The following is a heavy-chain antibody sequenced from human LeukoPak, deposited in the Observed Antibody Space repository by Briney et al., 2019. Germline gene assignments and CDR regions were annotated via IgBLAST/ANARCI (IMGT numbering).Heavy chain of an antibody. V-gene: IGHV3-74*01. CDR2: INSDGINT. CDR1: GFTVSSNY. D-gene: IGHD3-22*01. CDR3: AREPYYDSSGYSPDY. Sequence: PGGSLRLSCAASGFTVSSNYMSWVRQAPGKGLVWVSRINSDGINTSYADSVKGRFTISRDNAKNSLYLHMNSLRAEDTALYYCAREPYYDSSGYSPDYWGQGTLVTVSS. J-gene: IGHJ4*02.